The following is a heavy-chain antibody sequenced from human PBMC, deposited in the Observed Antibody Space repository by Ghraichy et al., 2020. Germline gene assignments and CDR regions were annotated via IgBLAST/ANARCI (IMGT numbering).Heavy chain of an antibody. CDR3: ARDVGYSSGWYGGDY. CDR2: IYYSGST. J-gene: IGHJ4*02. CDR1: GGSISSGDYY. D-gene: IGHD6-19*01. Sequence: SETLSLTCTVSGGSISSGDYYWSWIRQPPGKGLEWIGYIYYSGSTYYNPSLKSRVTISVDTSKNQFSLKLSSVTAADTAVYYCARDVGYSSGWYGGDYWGQGTLVTVSS. V-gene: IGHV4-30-4*01.